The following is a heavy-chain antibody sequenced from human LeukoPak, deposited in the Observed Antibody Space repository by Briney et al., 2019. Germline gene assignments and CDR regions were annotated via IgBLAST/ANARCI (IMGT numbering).Heavy chain of an antibody. D-gene: IGHD3-10*01. Sequence: GESLKISCKGSGYSFTSYWIGWVRQMPGKGLEWMGIIYPGDSDTRYSPSFQGQVTISADKSISTAYLQWSSLKASDTAVYYCARRGGSGSYYNWFDPWGQGTLVTVSS. CDR2: IYPGDSDT. CDR1: GYSFTSYW. J-gene: IGHJ5*02. CDR3: ARRGGSGSYYNWFDP. V-gene: IGHV5-51*01.